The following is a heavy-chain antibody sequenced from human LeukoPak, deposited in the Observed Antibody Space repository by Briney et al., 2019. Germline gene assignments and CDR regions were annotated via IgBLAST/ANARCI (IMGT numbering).Heavy chain of an antibody. J-gene: IGHJ4*02. D-gene: IGHD2-2*01. V-gene: IGHV3-9*01. CDR1: GFTFDDYA. CDR3: ARDPSSTSCSDY. Sequence: GGSLRLSCAASGFTFDDYAMHWVRQAPGKGLEWVSGISWNSGSIGYADSVKGRFTISRDNAKNSLYLQMNSLRAEDTAVYYCARDPSSTSCSDYWGQGTLVTVSS. CDR2: ISWNSGSI.